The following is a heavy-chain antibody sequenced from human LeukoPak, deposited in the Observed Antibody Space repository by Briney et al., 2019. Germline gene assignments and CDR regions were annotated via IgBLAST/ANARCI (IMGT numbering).Heavy chain of an antibody. CDR3: ARSLEQLAPDAFDI. D-gene: IGHD6-13*01. J-gene: IGHJ3*02. Sequence: PSETLSLTCTVSGGSISSYYWSWIRQPPGKGLEWVGYIYYSGSTNYNPSLKSRVTISVDTSKNQFSLKLSSVTAADTAVYYCARSLEQLAPDAFDIWGQGTMVTVSS. V-gene: IGHV4-59*01. CDR2: IYYSGST. CDR1: GGSISSYY.